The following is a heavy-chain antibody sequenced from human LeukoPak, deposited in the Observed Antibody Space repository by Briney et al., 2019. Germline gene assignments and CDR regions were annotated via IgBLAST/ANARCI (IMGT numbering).Heavy chain of an antibody. V-gene: IGHV3-33*01. CDR1: GFTFGSYG. Sequence: GGSLRLSCSASGFTFGSYGMHWVRQAPGKGLEWVALIWYHGNDVDYADSVKGRFTISRDNSKNTLYLQMNSARAEDTAVYFCARDFWNEPSKYLDYWGQGTLVTVSS. J-gene: IGHJ4*02. CDR2: IWYHGNDV. D-gene: IGHD3-3*01. CDR3: ARDFWNEPSKYLDY.